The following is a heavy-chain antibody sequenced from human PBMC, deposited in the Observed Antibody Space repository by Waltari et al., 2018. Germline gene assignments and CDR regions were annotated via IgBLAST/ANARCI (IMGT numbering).Heavy chain of an antibody. CDR2: INHSRST. CDR1: GGSFRGYY. V-gene: IGHV4-34*01. J-gene: IGHJ4*02. CDR3: ARVLGRGTGY. D-gene: IGHD1-1*01. Sequence: QVQLQQWGAGLLKPSETLSLTCAVYGGSFRGYYWSWIRQPPGKGLEWIGEINHSRSTNYNPSLKSRGTMSVYTSKNQFSLKLRSVTAADTAVYYCARVLGRGTGYWGQGTLVTVSS.